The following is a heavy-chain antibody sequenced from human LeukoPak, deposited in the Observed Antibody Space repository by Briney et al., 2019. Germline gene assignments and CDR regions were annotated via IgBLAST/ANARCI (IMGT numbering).Heavy chain of an antibody. Sequence: SETLSLTCTVSGGSISSYYWSWIRQPPGKGLEWIGYIYYSGSTNYNPSLKSRVTISVDTSKNQFSLKLSSVTAADTAVYYCARRVAVAGTIWFDPWGQGTLVTVSP. CDR1: GGSISSYY. V-gene: IGHV4-59*08. CDR3: ARRVAVAGTIWFDP. J-gene: IGHJ5*02. D-gene: IGHD6-19*01. CDR2: IYYSGST.